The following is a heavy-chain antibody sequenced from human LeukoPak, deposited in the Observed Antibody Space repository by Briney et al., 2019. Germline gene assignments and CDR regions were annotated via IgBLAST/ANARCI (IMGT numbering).Heavy chain of an antibody. V-gene: IGHV2-70*04. CDR2: IDWDDDK. J-gene: IGHJ4*02. Sequence: SGPALVKPTQTLTLTRTFSGFSLSTSGMRVSWIRQPPGKALEWLARIDWDDDKFYSTSLKTRLSISKDTSKNQVVLTMTNMDPVDTATYYCARLLGGYSSSWYRFDYWGQGTLVTVSS. CDR1: GFSLSTSGMR. D-gene: IGHD6-13*01. CDR3: ARLLGGYSSSWYRFDY.